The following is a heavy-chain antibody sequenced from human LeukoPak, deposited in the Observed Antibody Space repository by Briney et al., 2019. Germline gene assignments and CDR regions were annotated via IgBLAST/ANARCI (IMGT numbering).Heavy chain of an antibody. CDR3: AKDHLPIVLVVYGEWYFDY. CDR1: GFTFSSYG. J-gene: IGHJ4*02. V-gene: IGHV3-30*18. Sequence: GGSLRLSCAASGFTFSSYGMHRVRQAPGKGLEWVAVISYDGSNKYYADSVKGRFTIYRDNSKNTMYLQMNRLRAEDTAVYYCAKDHLPIVLVVYGEWYFDYWGQGTLVTVSS. D-gene: IGHD2-8*01. CDR2: ISYDGSNK.